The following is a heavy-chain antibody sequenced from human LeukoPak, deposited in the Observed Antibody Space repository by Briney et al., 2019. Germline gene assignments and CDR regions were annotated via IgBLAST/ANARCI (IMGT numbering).Heavy chain of an antibody. V-gene: IGHV4-31*03. D-gene: IGHD4-17*01. CDR1: GGSISSGGYY. CDR2: IYYSGST. J-gene: IGHJ5*02. Sequence: SETLSLTCTVSGGSISSGGYYWSWIRQHPGKGLEWIGSIYYSGSTYNNPSLKSRVTISVDTSKNQFSLNLSSVTAADTAVYYCARGSSPAYGDYAINWFDPWGQGTLVTVSS. CDR3: ARGSSPAYGDYAINWFDP.